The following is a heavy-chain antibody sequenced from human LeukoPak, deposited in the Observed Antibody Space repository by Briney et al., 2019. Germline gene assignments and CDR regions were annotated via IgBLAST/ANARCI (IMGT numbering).Heavy chain of an antibody. CDR1: GYSFTSYW. J-gene: IGHJ4*02. Sequence: GASLKISCKGAGYSFTSYWIGWVRQMPAKGLEWMGIIYPGDSDTRYSPSFQGQVTISADKSISTAYLQWSSLTASDTAMYYCARKETGTTDSFDYWGQGTLVTVST. CDR2: IYPGDSDT. CDR3: ARKETGTTDSFDY. D-gene: IGHD1-1*01. V-gene: IGHV5-51*01.